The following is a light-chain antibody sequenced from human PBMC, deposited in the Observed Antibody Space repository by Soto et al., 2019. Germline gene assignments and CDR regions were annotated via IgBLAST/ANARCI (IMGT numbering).Light chain of an antibody. V-gene: IGKV1-5*01. CDR3: QQYDNYPLT. J-gene: IGKJ4*01. Sequence: DIQMTQSPSNLSASVGDRVTITCRASQSINNWLAWYQQKPGKAPKFLIYDASNLESGVPSRFSGSASGTEFTLTISSLQPDDFATYYCQQYDNYPLTFGGGTKVDIK. CDR2: DAS. CDR1: QSINNW.